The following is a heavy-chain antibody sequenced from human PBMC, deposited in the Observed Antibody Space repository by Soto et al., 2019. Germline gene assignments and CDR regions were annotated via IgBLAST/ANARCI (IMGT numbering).Heavy chain of an antibody. Sequence: EVQLVESGGGLVQPGGSLRLSCAASGFTFSSYEMNWVRQAPGKGLEWVSYISSSGSTIYYADSVKGRFTISRDNANNSLYLQMNSLRAEDTAVYYCARDVEWLPDYWGQGTLVTVSS. J-gene: IGHJ4*02. CDR2: ISSSGSTI. V-gene: IGHV3-48*03. CDR1: GFTFSSYE. CDR3: ARDVEWLPDY. D-gene: IGHD3-3*01.